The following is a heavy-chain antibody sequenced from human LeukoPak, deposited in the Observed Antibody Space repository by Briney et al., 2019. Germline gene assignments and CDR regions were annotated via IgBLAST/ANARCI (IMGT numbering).Heavy chain of an antibody. CDR3: AKGNYFWSGYYGGDYFHGMDV. CDR2: ISGSGGST. D-gene: IGHD3-3*01. Sequence: PGGSLRLSCAASGFTVSSNYMSWVRQAPGKGLEWVSAISGSGGSTYYADSVKGRFTISRDNSKNTLYLQMNSLRAEDTAVYYCAKGNYFWSGYYGGDYFHGMDVWGQGTTVTVSS. J-gene: IGHJ6*02. V-gene: IGHV3-23*01. CDR1: GFTVSSNY.